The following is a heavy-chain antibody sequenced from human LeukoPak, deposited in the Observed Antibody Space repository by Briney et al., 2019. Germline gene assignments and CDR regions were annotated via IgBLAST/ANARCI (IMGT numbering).Heavy chain of an antibody. Sequence: SVNVSFKASGGTFSSYAISWVRQAPGQGREWMGRIIPIFCTANYAQKFQGRVTITTDESTSTAYMELSSLRSEDTAVHYCARAFSSCSSTSCHRFDPWGQGTLVTVSS. CDR3: ARAFSSCSSTSCHRFDP. D-gene: IGHD2-2*01. V-gene: IGHV1-69*05. J-gene: IGHJ5*02. CDR2: IIPIFCTA. CDR1: GGTFSSYA.